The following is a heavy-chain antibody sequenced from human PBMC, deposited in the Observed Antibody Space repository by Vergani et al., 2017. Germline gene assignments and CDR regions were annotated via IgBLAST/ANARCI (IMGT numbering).Heavy chain of an antibody. Sequence: VQLQESGPGLVKPSETLSLTCTVSGGSISSYYWSWIRQPPGKGLEWIGYIYYSGSTNYNPSLKSRVTISVDTSKNQVSLKLSSVTAADTAVYYCARGGHYDILTGYFQVGDYYYYYGMDVWGQGTTVTVSS. D-gene: IGHD3-9*01. CDR1: GGSISSYY. J-gene: IGHJ6*02. V-gene: IGHV4-59*08. CDR3: ARGGHYDILTGYFQVGDYYYYYGMDV. CDR2: IYYSGST.